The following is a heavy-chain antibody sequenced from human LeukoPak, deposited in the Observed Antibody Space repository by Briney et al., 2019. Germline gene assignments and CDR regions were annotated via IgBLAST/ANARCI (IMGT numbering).Heavy chain of an antibody. CDR3: AKFAGRYYDSGGYFHY. J-gene: IGHJ4*02. CDR1: GFTFSSSA. Sequence: GGSLRLSCAASGFTFSSSAMSWVRQVPGKGLEWVSAISGSGGSIYYADSVKGRFTISRDNSKNTLSLQMNSLRAEDTAVYYCAKFAGRYYDSGGYFHYWGQGTLVTVSS. D-gene: IGHD3-22*01. V-gene: IGHV3-23*01. CDR2: ISGSGGSI.